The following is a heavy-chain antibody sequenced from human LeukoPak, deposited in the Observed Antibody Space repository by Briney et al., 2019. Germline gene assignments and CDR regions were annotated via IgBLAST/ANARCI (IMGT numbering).Heavy chain of an antibody. CDR3: ARALRARITGTTASVYGMDV. CDR2: IYYSGST. V-gene: IGHV4-59*11. CDR1: GGSFSSHY. J-gene: IGHJ6*02. D-gene: IGHD1-20*01. Sequence: KTSETLSLTCIVSGGSFSSHYWSWIRQPPGKGLEWIGYIYYSGSTNYNPSLKSRVTTSVDTSKNQFSLKLSSVTAADTAVYYCARALRARITGTTASVYGMDVWGQGTTVTVSS.